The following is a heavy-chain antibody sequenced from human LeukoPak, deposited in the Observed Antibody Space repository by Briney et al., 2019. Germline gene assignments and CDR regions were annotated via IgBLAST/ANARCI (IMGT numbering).Heavy chain of an antibody. V-gene: IGHV1-46*01. CDR1: GYTLTSSY. CDR3: ARVDYGGNFPGGFDY. D-gene: IGHD4-23*01. J-gene: IGHJ4*02. CDR2: INPSGGST. Sequence: ASVKFPGKAFGYTLTSSYIHWLRQPPGQGLDWLEIINPSGGSTSYAQKFQGRVTMTRDTSTSTVYMELSSLRSEDTAVYYCARVDYGGNFPGGFDYWGQGTLVTVSS.